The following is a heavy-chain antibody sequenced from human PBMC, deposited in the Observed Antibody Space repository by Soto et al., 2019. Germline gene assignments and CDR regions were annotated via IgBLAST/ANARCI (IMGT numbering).Heavy chain of an antibody. J-gene: IGHJ3*02. D-gene: IGHD5-12*01. CDR1: GYTFTSYY. CDR2: INPSGGSS. CDR3: ARVRRWLQSRDAFDI. Sequence: QVQLVQSGAEVKKPGASVKVSCKASGYTFTSYYMHWVRQAPGLGLEWMGIINPSGGSSSYAQKFQGRVTMTSDTSTSTVYMELSSLRSEDTAVYYCARVRRWLQSRDAFDIWGQGTMVTVSS. V-gene: IGHV1-46*01.